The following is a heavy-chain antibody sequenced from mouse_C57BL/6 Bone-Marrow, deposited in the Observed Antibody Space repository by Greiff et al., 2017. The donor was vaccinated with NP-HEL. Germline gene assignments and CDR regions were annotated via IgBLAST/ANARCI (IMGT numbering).Heavy chain of an antibody. CDR2: IDPSDSYT. CDR3: ARDSNYWLGFAY. Sequence: QVQLQQPGAELVKPGASVKLSCKASGYTFTSYWMQWVKQRPGQGLEWIGEIDPSDSYTNYNQKFKGKATLTADTSSSTAYMQLSSLTSEDSAVYYCARDSNYWLGFAYWGQGTLVTVSA. J-gene: IGHJ3*01. D-gene: IGHD2-5*01. CDR1: GYTFTSYW. V-gene: IGHV1-50*01.